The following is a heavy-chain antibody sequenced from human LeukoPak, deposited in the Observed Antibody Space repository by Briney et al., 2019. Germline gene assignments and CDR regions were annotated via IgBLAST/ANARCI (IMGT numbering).Heavy chain of an antibody. CDR2: ISSSGSTI. V-gene: IGHV3-48*04. J-gene: IGHJ6*02. Sequence: GGSLRLSCAASGFIFSSYAMSWVRQAPGKGLEWVSYISSSGSTIYYADSVKGRFTISRDNAKNSLYLQMNSLRAEDTAVYYCARDPPMVRGVIITIYYGMDVWGHGTTVTVSS. CDR3: ARDPPMVRGVIITIYYGMDV. D-gene: IGHD3-10*01. CDR1: GFIFSSYA.